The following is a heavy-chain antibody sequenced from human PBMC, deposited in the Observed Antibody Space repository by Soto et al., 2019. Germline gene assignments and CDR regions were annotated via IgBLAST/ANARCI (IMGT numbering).Heavy chain of an antibody. J-gene: IGHJ4*02. Sequence: QVQLVQSGAEVKQPGSSVKVSCTISGGTFDSFTISWVRQAPGQGFEWKGGIIPVSGVPSYSRHFQGRITITADASTRTAYMDLSGLKFEDTAVYFCARDSRTATLDFWGQGTLVSVS. CDR1: GGTFDSFT. D-gene: IGHD2-2*01. V-gene: IGHV1-69*01. CDR3: ARDSRTATLDF. CDR2: IIPVSGVP.